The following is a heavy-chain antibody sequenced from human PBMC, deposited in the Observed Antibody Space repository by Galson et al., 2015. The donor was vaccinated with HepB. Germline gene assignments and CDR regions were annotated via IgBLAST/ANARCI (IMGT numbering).Heavy chain of an antibody. CDR1: GFTFSSYA. J-gene: IGHJ4*02. V-gene: IGHV3-23*01. D-gene: IGHD3-22*01. CDR2: ISGSGGST. Sequence: SLRLSCAASGFTFSSYAMSWVRQAPGKGLEWVSAISGSGGSTYYADSVKGRFTISRDNSKNTLYLQINSLRAEDTAVYYCAKAGTMIVVAMYYFDYWGQGTLVTVSS. CDR3: AKAGTMIVVAMYYFDY.